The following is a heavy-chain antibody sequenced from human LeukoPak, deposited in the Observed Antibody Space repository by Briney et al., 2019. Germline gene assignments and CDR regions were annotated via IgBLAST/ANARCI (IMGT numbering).Heavy chain of an antibody. CDR3: ARGAFVVVPAAQGDWNYYYYYMDV. D-gene: IGHD2-2*01. CDR2: IYHSGST. CDR1: GGSISSGGYY. Sequence: SQTLSLTCTVSGGSISSGGYYWSWIRQPPGKGLEWIGYIYHSGSTYYNPSLKSRVTMSVDTSKNQFSLKLSSVTAADTAVYYCARGAFVVVPAAQGDWNYYYYYMDVWGKGTTVTVSS. V-gene: IGHV4-30-2*01. J-gene: IGHJ6*03.